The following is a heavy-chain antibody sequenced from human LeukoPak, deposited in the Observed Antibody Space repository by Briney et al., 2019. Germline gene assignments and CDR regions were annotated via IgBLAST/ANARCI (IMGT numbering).Heavy chain of an antibody. V-gene: IGHV3-23*01. CDR2: ISGSGGST. J-gene: IGHJ4*02. CDR1: GFTFSSYA. Sequence: GGSLRLTCAASGFTFSSYAMSWVRQAPGKGLEWVSAISGSGGSTYYADSVKGRFTISRDNSKNSLYLQMNSLRTEDTALYYCAKDMRIAVAGRGGFDYWGQGTLVTVSS. D-gene: IGHD6-19*01. CDR3: AKDMRIAVAGRGGFDY.